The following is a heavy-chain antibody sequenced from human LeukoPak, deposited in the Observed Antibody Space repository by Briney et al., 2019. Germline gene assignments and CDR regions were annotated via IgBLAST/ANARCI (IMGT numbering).Heavy chain of an antibody. Sequence: ASVKVSCKASGYTFTGYYMHWVRQAPGQGLEWMGWINPNSGGTNYAQKFQGRVTMTRDTSISTAYMELSRLRSDDTAVYYCARDLLSSAAVFDYWGQGTLVTVSS. J-gene: IGHJ4*02. CDR1: GYTFTGYY. D-gene: IGHD6-19*01. CDR2: INPNSGGT. CDR3: ARDLLSSAAVFDY. V-gene: IGHV1-2*02.